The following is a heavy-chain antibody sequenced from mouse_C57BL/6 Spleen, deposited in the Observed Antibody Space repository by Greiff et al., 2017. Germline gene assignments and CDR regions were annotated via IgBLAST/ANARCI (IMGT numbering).Heavy chain of an antibody. CDR3: ARMAYDGYSGAMDY. CDR2: FHPYNDDT. V-gene: IGHV1-47*01. Sequence: VKLMESGAELVKPGASVKMSCKASGYTFTTYPIEWMKQNHGKSLEWIGNFHPYNDDTKYNEKFKGKATLTVEKSSSTVYLELSRLTSDDSAVYYCARMAYDGYSGAMDYWGQGTSVTVSS. CDR1: GYTFTTYP. D-gene: IGHD2-3*01. J-gene: IGHJ4*01.